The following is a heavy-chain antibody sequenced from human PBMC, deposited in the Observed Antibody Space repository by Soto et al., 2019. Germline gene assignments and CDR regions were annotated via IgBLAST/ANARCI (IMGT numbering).Heavy chain of an antibody. V-gene: IGHV1-18*01. CDR1: GYSFTSYG. Sequence: QVQLVQSAGEVKKPGASVKVSCKASGYSFTSYGISWVRRAPGQGLEWMGWISPYNGHTQFVQRFQGRVTMTTDTSTKTAYMEMRNLRSDDTAHYYCARDLTIVPATHPRLENYGMDVWGQGNTVIVS. CDR3: ARDLTIVPATHPRLENYGMDV. CDR2: ISPYNGHT. J-gene: IGHJ6*02. D-gene: IGHD2-2*01.